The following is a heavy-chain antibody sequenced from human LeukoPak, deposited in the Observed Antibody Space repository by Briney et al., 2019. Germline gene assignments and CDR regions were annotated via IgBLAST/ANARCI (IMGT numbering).Heavy chain of an antibody. V-gene: IGHV4-59*01. CDR2: MYYSGRT. CDR1: GGSISNYY. Sequence: SETLPLTCTGSGGSISNYYWSWIRQPPGKGLEWIEYMYYSGRTNNNPSLKSRVTISLHTPKNEVPLNVNSVTASDRHVYYSGSSNYNPYLKSRCTMSVDTSKSQCHVMLSSVTAADTAVYYCAISHPLGSNNDYYTPFDYWGQGPLVTVSS. CDR3: GSSNYNPYLKSRCTMSVDTSKSQCHVMLSSVTAADTAVYYCAISHPLGSNNDYYTPFDY. J-gene: IGHJ4*02. D-gene: IGHD3-10*01.